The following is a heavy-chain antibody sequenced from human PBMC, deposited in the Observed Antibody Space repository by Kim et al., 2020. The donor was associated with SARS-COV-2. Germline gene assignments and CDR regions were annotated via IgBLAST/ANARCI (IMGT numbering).Heavy chain of an antibody. V-gene: IGHV3-23*01. CDR2: TSGSGATT. J-gene: IGHJ4*02. D-gene: IGHD6-19*01. Sequence: GGSLRLSCAASGFTFSSYAMSWVRQAPGKGLEWVSITSGSGATTYYADSVKGRLTISRDNSRNTLYLLMNSLRAEDTAVYYCAKGPGFSSGSAYFDSWGQGTLVTVS. CDR3: AKGPGFSSGSAYFDS. CDR1: GFTFSSYA.